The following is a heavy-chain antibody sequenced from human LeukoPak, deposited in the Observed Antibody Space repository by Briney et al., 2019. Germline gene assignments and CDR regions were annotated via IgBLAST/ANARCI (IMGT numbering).Heavy chain of an antibody. J-gene: IGHJ6*03. CDR1: GFTFSSYW. CDR3: ARVGSSSVYYYYYYMDV. CDR2: INRDGSST. Sequence: QPGGSLRLSCAASGFTFSSYWIHWVRQAPGKGLVWVSRINRDGSSTDYADSVKGRFTIPRDNAKNALYLQMNSLRVEDTAVYYCARVGSSSVYYYYYYMDVWGKGTTVTVSS. D-gene: IGHD6-13*01. V-gene: IGHV3-74*01.